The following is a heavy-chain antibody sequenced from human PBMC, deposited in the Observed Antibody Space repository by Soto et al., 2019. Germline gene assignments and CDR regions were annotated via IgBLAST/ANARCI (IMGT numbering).Heavy chain of an antibody. J-gene: IGHJ3*02. CDR1: GYTFTSYG. V-gene: IGHV1-18*04. CDR2: ISAYNGNT. CDR3: ARERKAVNNWNYFSTPTPIDAFDI. D-gene: IGHD1-7*01. Sequence: ASVKVSCKASGYTFTSYGISWVRQAPGQGLEWMGWISAYNGNTNYAQKLQGRVTMTTDTSTSTAYMELRSLRSDDTAVYYCARERKAVNNWNYFSTPTPIDAFDIWGQGTMATVSS.